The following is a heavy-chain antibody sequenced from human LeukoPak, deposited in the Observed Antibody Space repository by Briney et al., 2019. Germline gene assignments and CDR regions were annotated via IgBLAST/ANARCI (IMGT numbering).Heavy chain of an antibody. CDR3: ARDERVGATFP. D-gene: IGHD1-26*01. Sequence: ASVKVSCKASGYTFTSYGIGWVRQAPGQGLEWMGWISAYNGNTNYAQKFQGRVTMTRDTSISTAYMELSRLRSDDTAVYYCARDERVGATFPWGQGTLVTVSS. CDR1: GYTFTSYG. J-gene: IGHJ5*02. V-gene: IGHV1-18*01. CDR2: ISAYNGNT.